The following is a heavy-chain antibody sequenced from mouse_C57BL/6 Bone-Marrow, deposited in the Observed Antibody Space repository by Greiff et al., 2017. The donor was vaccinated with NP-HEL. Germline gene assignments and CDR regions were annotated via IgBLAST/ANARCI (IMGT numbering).Heavy chain of an antibody. D-gene: IGHD2-1*01. CDR2: IDPSDSYT. V-gene: IGHV1-59*01. CDR3: ARCPYGNFDY. J-gene: IGHJ2*01. CDR1: GYTFTSYW. Sequence: VQLQQPGAELVRPGTSEKLSCKASGYTFTSYWMHWVKQRPGQGLEWIGVIDPSDSYTNYNQKFKGKATLTVDTSSSTAYMQLSSLTSEDSAVYYCARCPYGNFDYWGQGTTLTVSS.